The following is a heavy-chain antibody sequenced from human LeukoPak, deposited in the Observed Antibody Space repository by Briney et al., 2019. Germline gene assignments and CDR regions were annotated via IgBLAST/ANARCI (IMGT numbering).Heavy chain of an antibody. D-gene: IGHD3-3*01. Sequence: ASVKVSCKASGYTFTSYYMHWVRQAPGQGLEWMGIINPSGGSTSYAQKFQGRVTMTRDTSTSTVYMELSSLRSEDTAVYYCARDRGGTIFGVVIDYMDVWGKGTTVTVSS. J-gene: IGHJ6*03. CDR2: INPSGGST. CDR3: ARDRGGTIFGVVIDYMDV. V-gene: IGHV1-46*01. CDR1: GYTFTSYY.